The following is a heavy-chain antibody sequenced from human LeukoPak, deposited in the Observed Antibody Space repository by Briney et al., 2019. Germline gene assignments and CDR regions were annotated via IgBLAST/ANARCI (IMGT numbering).Heavy chain of an antibody. V-gene: IGHV3-23*01. Sequence: GGSLRLSCAASGFTFSSYGMSWGRQAPGKGLEWVSAISGRGGSTYYADSVKGRFTISRDNSKNTLYLQMNSLRAEDTAVYYCAKDLTHSSSGAFDYWGQGTLVTVSS. CDR1: GFTFSSYG. D-gene: IGHD6-13*01. CDR2: ISGRGGST. J-gene: IGHJ4*02. CDR3: AKDLTHSSSGAFDY.